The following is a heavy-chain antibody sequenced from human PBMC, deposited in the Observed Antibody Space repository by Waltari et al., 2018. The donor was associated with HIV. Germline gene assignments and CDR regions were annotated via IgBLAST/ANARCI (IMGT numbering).Heavy chain of an antibody. CDR3: ARAPMTTVTSRGFDI. D-gene: IGHD4-17*01. CDR1: GYSFTRYG. Sequence: QVQLVQSGAEVKKPGASLKVYCKAYGYSFTRYGTSWVRQAPGQGLEWIGWISVYNDNTKYAQKIQDRLNMTTDSPTSTAYMELRSLRSDDTAVYYCARAPMTTVTSRGFDIWGQGTMVIVSS. V-gene: IGHV1-18*01. CDR2: ISVYNDNT. J-gene: IGHJ3*02.